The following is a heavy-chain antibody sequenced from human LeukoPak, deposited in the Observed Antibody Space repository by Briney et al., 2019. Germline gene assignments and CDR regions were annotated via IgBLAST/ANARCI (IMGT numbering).Heavy chain of an antibody. V-gene: IGHV3-66*01. CDR3: AREWLNDLITGTLYGMDV. Sequence: GGSLRLSCAASGFTVSSNYMSWVRQAPGKGLEWVSVIYSGGSTYYADSVKGRFTISRDNSKNTLYLQMNSLRAEDTAVYYCAREWLNDLITGTLYGMDVWGQGTTVTVSS. CDR2: IYSGGST. J-gene: IGHJ6*02. CDR1: GFTVSSNY. D-gene: IGHD1-20*01.